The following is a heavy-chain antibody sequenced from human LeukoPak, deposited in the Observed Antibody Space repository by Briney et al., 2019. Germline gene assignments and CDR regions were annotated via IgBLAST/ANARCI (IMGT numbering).Heavy chain of an antibody. V-gene: IGHV4-59*01. J-gene: IGHJ4*02. D-gene: IGHD3-3*01. Sequence: PSETLSLTCTVSGGSIINYYWSWIRQPPGKGLEWIGYVYDSGSTNYNPSLKSRVTISVDTSKNQFSLNLNSVTAADTAVYYCARGGPEWPLDYWGQGTLVTVSS. CDR3: ARGGPEWPLDY. CDR1: GGSIINYY. CDR2: VYDSGST.